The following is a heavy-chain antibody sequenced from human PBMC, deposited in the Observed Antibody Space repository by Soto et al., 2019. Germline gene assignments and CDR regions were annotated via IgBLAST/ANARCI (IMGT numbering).Heavy chain of an antibody. J-gene: IGHJ4*02. V-gene: IGHV1-46*01. CDR1: GYTFTSYY. CDR2: INPSGGST. Sequence: QVQLVQSGAEVKKPGASVKVSCKASGYTFTSYYMHWVRQAPGQGLEWMGIINPSGGSTSYAQKFQGRVTMTRDTSTSTVYMELSSLRSEDTAVYYCARDGLGDSSGYYPDYWGQGTLVTVSS. D-gene: IGHD3-22*01. CDR3: ARDGLGDSSGYYPDY.